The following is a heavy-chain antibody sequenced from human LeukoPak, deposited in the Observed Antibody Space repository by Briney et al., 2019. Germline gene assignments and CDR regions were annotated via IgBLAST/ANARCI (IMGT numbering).Heavy chain of an antibody. V-gene: IGHV3-43*02. J-gene: IGHJ5*01. CDR2: ISGDGGST. Sequence: GGSLRLSCAAPGFSFDDYAIHWVRQAPGRGLAWVSLISGDGGSTFYADSVKGRFTISRDNSKNSLYLQMSSLRSEDTALYYCARESDSSGWYDSWGQGTLVTVSS. CDR1: GFSFDDYA. CDR3: ARESDSSGWYDS. D-gene: IGHD3-22*01.